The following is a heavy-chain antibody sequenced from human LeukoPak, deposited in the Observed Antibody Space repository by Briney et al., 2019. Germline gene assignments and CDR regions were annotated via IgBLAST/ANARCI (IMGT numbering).Heavy chain of an antibody. CDR3: AKDLRV. CDR1: GFTFSSYW. J-gene: IGHJ4*02. CDR2: INQVGSEK. V-gene: IGHV3-7*05. D-gene: IGHD5-24*01. Sequence: SGGSLRLSCAASGFTFSSYWMIWVRQAPGKGLEWVANINQVGSEKYYVDSVKGRFTISRDNAKNSLSLQMNSLRAEDTAVYYCAKDLRVCGQGTLVTVST.